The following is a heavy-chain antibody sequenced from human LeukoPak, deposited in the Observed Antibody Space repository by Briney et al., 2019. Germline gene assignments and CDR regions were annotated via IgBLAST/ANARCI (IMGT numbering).Heavy chain of an antibody. Sequence: SETLSLTCTVSGGSISSYYWSWIRQPPGKGLEWIGYIYYSGSTNYNPSLKSRVTISVDTSMNQFSLKLSSVAAADTAVYYCASTHNWFDPWGQGTLVTVSS. J-gene: IGHJ5*02. CDR2: IYYSGST. CDR3: ASTHNWFDP. V-gene: IGHV4-59*01. CDR1: GGSISSYY.